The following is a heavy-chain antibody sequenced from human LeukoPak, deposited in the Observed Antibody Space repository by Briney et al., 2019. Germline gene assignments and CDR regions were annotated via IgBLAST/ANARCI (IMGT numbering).Heavy chain of an antibody. J-gene: IGHJ4*02. CDR3: ARFEVSGWYLFDY. CDR1: GGSISSGSYY. Sequence: SQTLSLTCTVSGGSISSGSYYWSWIRQPPGKGLEWIGYIYYGGSTNYNPSLRSRVTISVDTSKNQFSLKLSSVTAADTAMYYCARFEVSGWYLFDYWGRGTQVTVSS. V-gene: IGHV4-61*01. CDR2: IYYGGST. D-gene: IGHD6-19*01.